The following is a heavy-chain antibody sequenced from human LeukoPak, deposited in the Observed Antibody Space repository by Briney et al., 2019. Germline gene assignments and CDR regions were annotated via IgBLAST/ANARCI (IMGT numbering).Heavy chain of an antibody. Sequence: SETLSLSCTVSGGSISSGGYYWTWIRQHPGKGLEYIGYIYYTGTTYNNPSLKSRVTISIDTSKNQFSLKLTSVTAADTAVYXXXXXXXXXXXXXVW. V-gene: IGHV4-31*03. CDR2: IYYTGTT. CDR1: GGSISSGGYY. CDR3: XXXXXXXXXXXV. J-gene: IGHJ6*01.